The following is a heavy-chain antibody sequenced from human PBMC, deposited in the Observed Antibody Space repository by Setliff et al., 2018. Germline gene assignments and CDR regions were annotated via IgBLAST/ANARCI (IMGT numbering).Heavy chain of an antibody. CDR2: IYIGGSA. V-gene: IGHV4-4*07. J-gene: IGHJ6*03. CDR3: AREQWLGPPGYYYMDV. Sequence: SETLSLTCTVSGGSISSYYWSWIRQPAGKGLEWIGHIYIGGSANYNPSLKSRVTMSIDTSKDQFSLKLNSVTAADMAVYYCAREQWLGPPGYYYMDVWAKGTTVTVSS. D-gene: IGHD6-19*01. CDR1: GGSISSYY.